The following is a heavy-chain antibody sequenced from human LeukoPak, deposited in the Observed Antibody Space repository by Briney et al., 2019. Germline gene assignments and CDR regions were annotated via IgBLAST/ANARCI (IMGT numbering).Heavy chain of an antibody. CDR2: IYHSGST. D-gene: IGHD3-16*01. CDR1: GYSISSGYY. V-gene: IGHV4-38-2*02. Sequence: SETQSLTCSVSGYSISSGYYWGWIRQPPGKGLEWIGRIYHSGSTYYDPSLKSRVTISVDTSRNQFSLKLSSVTAADTAVYYCARGVNWIDPWGQGTLVTVSS. J-gene: IGHJ5*02. CDR3: ARGVNWIDP.